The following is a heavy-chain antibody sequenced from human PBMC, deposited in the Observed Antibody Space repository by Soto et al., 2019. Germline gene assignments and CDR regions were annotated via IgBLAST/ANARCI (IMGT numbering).Heavy chain of an antibody. CDR3: ARDDSSSWYFYYYGMDV. CDR1: GFTFSSYA. V-gene: IGHV3-30-3*01. Sequence: QVQLVESEGGVVQPGRSLRLSCAASGFTFSSYAMHWVRQAPGKGLEWVAVISYDGSNKYYADSVKGRFTISRDNSKNTLYLQMNSLRAEDTAVYYCARDDSSSWYFYYYGMDVWGQGTTVTVSS. J-gene: IGHJ6*02. CDR2: ISYDGSNK. D-gene: IGHD6-13*01.